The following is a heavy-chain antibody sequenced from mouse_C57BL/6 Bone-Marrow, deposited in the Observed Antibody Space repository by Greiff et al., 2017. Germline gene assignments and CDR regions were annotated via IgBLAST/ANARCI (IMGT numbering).Heavy chain of an antibody. D-gene: IGHD3-2*02. Sequence: QVQLQQPGAELVKPGASVKMSCKASGYTFTSYWITWVKQRPGQGLEWIGDIYPGSGSTNYNEKFKSKATLTVDTSSSTAYMQLSSLTSEDSAVYDCARGQLRLRPWFAYWGQGTLVTVSA. CDR3: ARGQLRLRPWFAY. V-gene: IGHV1-55*01. J-gene: IGHJ3*01. CDR1: GYTFTSYW. CDR2: IYPGSGST.